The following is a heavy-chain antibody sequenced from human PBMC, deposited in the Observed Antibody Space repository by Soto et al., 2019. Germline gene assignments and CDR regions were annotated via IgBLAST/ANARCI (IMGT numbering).Heavy chain of an antibody. CDR1: RGSISSSNW. V-gene: IGHV4-4*02. D-gene: IGHD1-26*01. CDR2: INESGST. CDR3: AMARHYPNRLTWGFDP. Sequence: QVHLQESGPGLVKPSGTLSLTCSVSRGSISSSNWWTCVSQSPGKGLEWIGEINESGSTTYNPSLKSRLIIAVDKGKNLFSLKLRSVTAAVTAVYYCAMARHYPNRLTWGFDPWGQGTLVTVAS. J-gene: IGHJ5*02.